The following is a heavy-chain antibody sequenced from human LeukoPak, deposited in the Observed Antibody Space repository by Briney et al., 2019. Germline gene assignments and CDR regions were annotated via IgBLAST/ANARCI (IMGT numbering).Heavy chain of an antibody. V-gene: IGHV3-53*05. CDR1: GFTVSSNY. J-gene: IGHJ6*03. CDR2: IYSGGST. D-gene: IGHD3-22*01. CDR3: AKDGGGYYPSYYYYMDV. Sequence: GSLRLSCAASGFTVSSNYMSWVRQAPGKGLEWVSVIYSGGSTYYADSVKGRFTISRDNSKNTLYLQMNSLRAEDTAVYYCAKDGGGYYPSYYYYMDVWGKGTTVTISS.